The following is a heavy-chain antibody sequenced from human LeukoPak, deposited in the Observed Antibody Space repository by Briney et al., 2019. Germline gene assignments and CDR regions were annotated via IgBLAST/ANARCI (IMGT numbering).Heavy chain of an antibody. V-gene: IGHV1-2*02. CDR2: INPNSGGT. Sequence: EASVKVSCKASGYTFTGYYMHWVRQAPGQGLEWMGWINPNSGGTNYAQKFQGRVTMTRDTSISTAYMELSRLRSDDTAVYYRARANYDFWSVDVWGQGTTVTVSS. CDR1: GYTFTGYY. CDR3: ARANYDFWSVDV. D-gene: IGHD3-3*01. J-gene: IGHJ6*02.